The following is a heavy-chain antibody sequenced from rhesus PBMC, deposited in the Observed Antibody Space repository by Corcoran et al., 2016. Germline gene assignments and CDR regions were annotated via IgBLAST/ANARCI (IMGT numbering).Heavy chain of an antibody. CDR1: GGSISSNY. CDR2: IYGSGGST. Sequence: QVQLQESGPGLVKPSETLSLTFAVAGGSISSNYWSWIRQAPGKGLEWSGLIYGSGGSTDYNPSLKSRVTISTDTSKNQFSLKLSSVTAADTVVYYCARFHYDSDAFDFWGQGLRVTVSS. D-gene: IGHD3-40*01. J-gene: IGHJ3*01. V-gene: IGHV4-160*01. CDR3: ARFHYDSDAFDF.